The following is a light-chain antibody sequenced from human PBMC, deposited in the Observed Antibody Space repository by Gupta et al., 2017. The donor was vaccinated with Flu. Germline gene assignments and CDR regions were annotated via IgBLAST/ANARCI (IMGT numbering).Light chain of an antibody. Sequence: EIVLTQSPGTLSLSPGERATLSCRASQSVSSSYLAWYQQKPGQAPRLLIYGASSRATGIPDRFSGSGSGTDFTLTISRLEPEDFAVYYCQQDGSSPNNFGQGTKVEIK. J-gene: IGKJ2*01. CDR2: GAS. CDR1: QSVSSSY. CDR3: QQDGSSPNN. V-gene: IGKV3-20*01.